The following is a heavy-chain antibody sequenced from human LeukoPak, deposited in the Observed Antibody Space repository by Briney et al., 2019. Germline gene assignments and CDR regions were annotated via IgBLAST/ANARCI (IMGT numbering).Heavy chain of an antibody. CDR1: GYTFTGYY. D-gene: IGHD3-16*01. CDR2: IIPIFGTA. Sequence: GASVKVSCKASGYTFTGYYMHWVRQAPGQGLEWMGGIIPIFGTANYAQKFQGRVTITADKSTSTAYMELSSLRSEDTAVYYCARAVMKSLNFDYWGQGTLVTVSS. J-gene: IGHJ4*02. CDR3: ARAVMKSLNFDY. V-gene: IGHV1-69*06.